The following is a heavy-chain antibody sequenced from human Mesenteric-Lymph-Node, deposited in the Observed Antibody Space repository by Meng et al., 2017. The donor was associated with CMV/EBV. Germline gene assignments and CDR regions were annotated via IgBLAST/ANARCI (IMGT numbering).Heavy chain of an antibody. Sequence: ASVKVSCKASGYTFTSYGISWVRQAPGQGLEWMGWISAYNGNTNYAQKLQGRVTMTTDTSTSTAYMELRSLRSDDTAVYYCARDRIVVVPAAAPLYYYYYGMDVWGQGTTVTVSS. CDR2: ISAYNGNT. CDR3: ARDRIVVVPAAAPLYYYYYGMDV. D-gene: IGHD2-2*01. CDR1: GYTFTSYG. V-gene: IGHV1-18*01. J-gene: IGHJ6*02.